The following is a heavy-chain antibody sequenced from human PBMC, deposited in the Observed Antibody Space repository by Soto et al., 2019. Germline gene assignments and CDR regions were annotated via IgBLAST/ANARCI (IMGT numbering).Heavy chain of an antibody. Sequence: QAQLVQSGAEVKKPGASANISCKASGYTFTRYNIHWVRQAPGQGLEWMGIIDTRGGSTDYTQRFQDKVTMTRDTSTGTVYMHLSSLGSEDTAIYYCARDLPRDLVRGSFDIWGQGTMVTVSS. CDR1: GYTFTRYN. D-gene: IGHD3-10*01. V-gene: IGHV1-46*01. CDR3: ARDLPRDLVRGSFDI. J-gene: IGHJ3*02. CDR2: IDTRGGST.